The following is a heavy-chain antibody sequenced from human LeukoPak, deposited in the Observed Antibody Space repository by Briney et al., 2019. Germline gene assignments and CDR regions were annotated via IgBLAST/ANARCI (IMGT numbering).Heavy chain of an antibody. CDR1: GFTFSTYW. D-gene: IGHD3-10*01. CDR2: INSDGSST. CDR3: ARVTTMAIDY. V-gene: IGHV3-74*01. J-gene: IGHJ4*02. Sequence: GGSLRLSCAASGFTFSTYWMHWVRHAPGKGLVWVSLINSDGSSTTYADSVKGRFTISRDNAKNTLYLQMNSLRAEDTAVYYCARVTTMAIDYWGQGTLVTVSS.